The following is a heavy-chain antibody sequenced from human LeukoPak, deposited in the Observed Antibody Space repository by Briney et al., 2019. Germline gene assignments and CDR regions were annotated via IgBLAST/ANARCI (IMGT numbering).Heavy chain of an antibody. CDR1: GSSITSYY. CDR2: FFTGGIT. J-gene: IGHJ4*02. CDR3: TRARYDILGDFYSFDY. D-gene: IGHD3-9*01. Sequence: SETLSLTCTVSGSSITSYYLSWIRQPAGKGLEWIGSFFTGGITHFNPSLKSRLTMSEDSSKNQFSLNLSSVTAADTAVYYCTRARYDILGDFYSFDYWGQGILVTVSS. V-gene: IGHV4-4*07.